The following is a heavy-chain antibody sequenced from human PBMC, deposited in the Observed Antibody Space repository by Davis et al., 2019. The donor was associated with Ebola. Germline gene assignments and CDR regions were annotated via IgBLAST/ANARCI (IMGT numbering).Heavy chain of an antibody. CDR3: ARGRIAARPLDAFDI. CDR1: GFTVSSNY. D-gene: IGHD6-6*01. J-gene: IGHJ3*02. V-gene: IGHV3-66*01. Sequence: PGGSLRLSCAASGFTVSSNYMSWVRQAPGKGLEWVSVIYSGGSTYYADSVKGRFTISRDNSKNTLYLQMNSLRAEDTAVYYCARGRIAARPLDAFDIWGQGTMVTVSS. CDR2: IYSGGST.